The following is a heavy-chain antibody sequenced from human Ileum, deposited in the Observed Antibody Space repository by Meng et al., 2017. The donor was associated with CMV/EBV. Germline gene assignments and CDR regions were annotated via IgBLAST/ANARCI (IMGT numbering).Heavy chain of an antibody. J-gene: IGHJ4*02. D-gene: IGHD3-10*01. Sequence: QVLLVQSGADVDKPGASVRVSCTASGGTFTNYAIHWVRQAPGKGLEWVGEITPIFGTTNYAQKFHGRVTITADESTSTAYMELISLTFEDTAKYYCARVGNTLSVSYFDYWGQGTLVTVSS. CDR3: ARVGNTLSVSYFDY. V-gene: IGHV1-69*12. CDR2: ITPIFGTT. CDR1: GGTFTNYA.